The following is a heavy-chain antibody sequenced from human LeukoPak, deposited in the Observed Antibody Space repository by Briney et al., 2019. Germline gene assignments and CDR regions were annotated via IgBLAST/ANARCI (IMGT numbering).Heavy chain of an antibody. J-gene: IGHJ4*02. CDR3: ARNPSRPPYYDDFTGYYFHFDN. CDR2: INPRSGVT. D-gene: IGHD3-9*01. Sequence: GASVKVSCKASGYTFAAYYMNWVRQAPGQGLEWMGWINPRSGVTKVAQRFQGRVAMTRDTSVTTAYMEMRRLTSDDTAVYFCARNPSRPPYYDDFTGYYFHFDNWGQGTQVTVSS. V-gene: IGHV1-2*02. CDR1: GYTFAAYY.